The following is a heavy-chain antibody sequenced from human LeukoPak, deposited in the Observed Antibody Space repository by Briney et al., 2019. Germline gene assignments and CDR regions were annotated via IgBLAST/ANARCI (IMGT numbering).Heavy chain of an antibody. CDR3: ASPGFNYGDYPEWFDP. J-gene: IGHJ5*02. CDR2: IYYSGST. Sequence: SETLSLTCTVSGGSISSSGYYWGWIRQPPGKGLEWIGSIYYSGSTYYNPSLKSRVTISVDTSKNQFSLKLSSVTAADTAVYYCASPGFNYGDYPEWFDPWGQGTLVTVSS. D-gene: IGHD4-17*01. V-gene: IGHV4-39*01. CDR1: GGSISSSGYY.